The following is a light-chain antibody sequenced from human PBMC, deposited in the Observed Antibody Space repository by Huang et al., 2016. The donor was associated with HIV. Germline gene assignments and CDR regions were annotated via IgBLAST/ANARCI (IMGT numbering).Light chain of an antibody. CDR3: QQRSNSFLT. CDR1: QSVSSY. V-gene: IGKV3-11*01. J-gene: IGKJ4*01. CDR2: DAS. Sequence: EIVLTQSPATLSLSPGERATLPCRASQSVSSYLAWYQQKPGQAPRLLIYDASNRATGIPARFSGSGSGTDFTLTISSLEPEDFAVYYCQQRSNSFLTFGGGTKVEIK.